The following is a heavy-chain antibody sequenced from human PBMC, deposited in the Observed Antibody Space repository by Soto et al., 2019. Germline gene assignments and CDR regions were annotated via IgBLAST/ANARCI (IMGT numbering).Heavy chain of an antibody. D-gene: IGHD5-12*01. CDR2: IYTSGST. Sequence: LSLTSTVSGGSISSYYWSWIRQPAGKGLEWIGRIYTSGSTNYNPSLKSRVTMSVDTSKNQFSLKLSSVTAADTAVYYCARGGPAQDIVATIEEDAFDIWGQGTMVTVSS. CDR1: GGSISSYY. CDR3: ARGGPAQDIVATIEEDAFDI. V-gene: IGHV4-4*07. J-gene: IGHJ3*02.